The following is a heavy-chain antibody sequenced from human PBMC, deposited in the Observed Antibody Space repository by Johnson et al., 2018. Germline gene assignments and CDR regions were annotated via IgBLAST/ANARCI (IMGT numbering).Heavy chain of an antibody. V-gene: IGHV3-33*06. D-gene: IGHD6-19*01. CDR3: AKDLGTRTDYSRGGDLDY. Sequence: QVQLVQSGGGVVQPGMSLRLSCAASGFTFRNYGMHWVRQAPGKGLEWVAIIWYDGSNTYHADPVKGRFTLSIENSKKTLYLQMNSLRAEDTAVFSCAKDLGTRTDYSRGGDLDYWGQGTLVTVSS. CDR1: GFTFRNYG. CDR2: IWYDGSNT. J-gene: IGHJ4*02.